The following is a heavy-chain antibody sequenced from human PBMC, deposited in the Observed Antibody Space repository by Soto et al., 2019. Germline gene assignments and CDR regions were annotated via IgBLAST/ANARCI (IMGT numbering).Heavy chain of an antibody. V-gene: IGHV3-23*01. CDR1: GFIFSNYA. D-gene: IGHD3-16*01. J-gene: IGHJ4*02. CDR2: VTSRGDTT. Sequence: EVQLLQSGGGLVQPGGSLRLSCAASGFIFSNYAMNWVRQAPGKGLEWVSIVTSRGDTTYYADSVKGRFTISRDNSKNTVYLPVNSLTAEDTAVYYCAKDRRGGGLDYWGQGTLVSVSS. CDR3: AKDRRGGGLDY.